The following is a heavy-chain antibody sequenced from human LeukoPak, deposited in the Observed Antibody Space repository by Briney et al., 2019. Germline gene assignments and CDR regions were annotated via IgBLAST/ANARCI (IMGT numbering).Heavy chain of an antibody. D-gene: IGHD6-13*01. CDR3: ARDSSSWYY. CDR1: GFTFSSYS. J-gene: IGHJ4*02. CDR2: ISSSSSTI. Sequence: QLGGSLRLSCAASGFTFSSYSLNWVRQAPGKGLERVSYISSSSSTIYYADSVKGRFTISRDNAKNSLYLQMNSLRVEDTAVYYCARDSSSWYYWGQGTLVTVSS. V-gene: IGHV3-48*01.